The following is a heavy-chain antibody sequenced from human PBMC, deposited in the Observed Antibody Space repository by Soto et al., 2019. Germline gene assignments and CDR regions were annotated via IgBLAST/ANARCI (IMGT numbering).Heavy chain of an antibody. CDR1: GGSISSGGHY. D-gene: IGHD2-21*02. J-gene: IGHJ2*01. V-gene: IGHV4-31*03. CDR2: ISYTGST. CDR3: ASLVEMAAIAWYFDL. Sequence: QVQLQESGPGLVKPSQTLSLICTVSGGSISSGGHYWSWIRQFPGNDLEWIGFISYTGSTYYNLSLQSRVTMSADSSKNQFFLWLSSVTAADTAVYYCASLVEMAAIAWYFDLWGRGTLVTVSS.